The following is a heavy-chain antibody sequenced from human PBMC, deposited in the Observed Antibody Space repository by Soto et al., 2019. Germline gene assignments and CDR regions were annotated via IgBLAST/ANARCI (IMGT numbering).Heavy chain of an antibody. J-gene: IGHJ6*02. D-gene: IGHD3-22*01. CDR1: GGSFSGYY. CDR2: INHSGST. V-gene: IGHV4-34*01. CDR3: ARAPLSGYGYYYYGMDV. Sequence: SETLSLTCAVYGGSFSGYYWSWIRQPPGKGLEWIGEINHSGSTNYNPSLKSRVTISVDTSKNQFSLKLSSVTAADTAVYYCARAPLSGYGYYYYGMDVCGQRTTVTVSS.